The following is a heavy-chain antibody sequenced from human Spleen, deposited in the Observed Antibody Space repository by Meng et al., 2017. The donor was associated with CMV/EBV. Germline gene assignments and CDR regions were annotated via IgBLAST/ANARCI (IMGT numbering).Heavy chain of an antibody. V-gene: IGHV3-7*01. J-gene: IGHJ2*01. CDR2: IKQDGSEK. CDR1: GFTFNNYW. Sequence: GGSLRLSCAASGFTFNNYWMTWVRQAPGKGLEWVANIKQDGSEKYYVDSVKGRFTISRDNAKNSLYLQMNSLRAEDTAVYYCAREKIWYFDLWGRGTLVTVSS. CDR3: AREKIWYFDL.